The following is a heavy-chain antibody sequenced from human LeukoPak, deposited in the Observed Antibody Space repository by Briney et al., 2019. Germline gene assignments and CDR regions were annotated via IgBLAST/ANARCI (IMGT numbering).Heavy chain of an antibody. D-gene: IGHD4/OR15-4a*01. J-gene: IGHJ2*01. CDR3: AQEVYGAYGV. CDR2: IIGSGGTT. Sequence: GGSLRLFCAASGFTFSSYAMMWGRQAPGKGLEWVSAIIGSGGTTYYADSVKGRFTLSRDNSKNTLYLQRSSLRAEDTAVYYCAQEVYGAYGVWGRGTQVTVSS. V-gene: IGHV3-23*01. CDR1: GFTFSSYA.